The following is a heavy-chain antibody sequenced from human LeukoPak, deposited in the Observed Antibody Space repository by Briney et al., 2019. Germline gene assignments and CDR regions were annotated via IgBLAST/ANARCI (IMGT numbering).Heavy chain of an antibody. Sequence: PGGSLRLSCAASGFTFSRYAMTWVRQAPGKGLEWVSAISGSGGSTYYADSVKGRFTISRDNAKNSLYLQMNTLAVEDTAIYYCVGWGLSNYWGQGALVTVSS. CDR3: VGWGLSNY. J-gene: IGHJ4*02. CDR1: GFTFSRYA. D-gene: IGHD3-16*01. CDR2: ISGSGGST. V-gene: IGHV3-23*01.